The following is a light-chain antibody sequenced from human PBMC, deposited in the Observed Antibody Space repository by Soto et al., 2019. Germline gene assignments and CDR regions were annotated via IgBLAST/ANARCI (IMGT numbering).Light chain of an antibody. CDR2: EVS. CDR1: SSDVGGYNY. V-gene: IGLV2-14*01. CDR3: SSYTSSSTRV. Sequence: QSALTQPASVSGSPGQSITISCTGISSDVGGYNYVSWYQQHPGKAPKLMISEVSNRPSGVSNRFSGSKSGNTASLTISGLQAEDEADYYCSSYTSSSTRVFGGGTKLTVL. J-gene: IGLJ3*02.